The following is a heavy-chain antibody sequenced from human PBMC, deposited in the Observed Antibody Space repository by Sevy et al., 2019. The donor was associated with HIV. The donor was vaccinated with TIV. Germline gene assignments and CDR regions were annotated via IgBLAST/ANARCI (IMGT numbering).Heavy chain of an antibody. D-gene: IGHD4-17*01. V-gene: IGHV5-51*01. J-gene: IGHJ4*01. CDR3: TSGDHVAAAYFDY. Sequence: GESLKISCKGSGYSFTSYWIGWVRQMPGKGLEWMGIIYPGDSDTRYSPSFQGQVTISADKSISTAYLQWSSLKASDTAMYYCTSGDHVAAAYFDYWGHGTLVTVSS. CDR1: GYSFTSYW. CDR2: IYPGDSDT.